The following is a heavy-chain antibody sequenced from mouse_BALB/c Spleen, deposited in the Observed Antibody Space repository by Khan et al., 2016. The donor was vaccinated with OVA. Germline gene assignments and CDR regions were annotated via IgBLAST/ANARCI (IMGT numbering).Heavy chain of an antibody. CDR1: GYIFTSNW. Sequence: QVQLQQTGAELVRPGASVKLSCKTSGYIFTSNWIHWIKQRSGQGLEWIARIYPGTGSTYYNEKFKGKATLTEDKSSSTAYMPLSSLKSEDSAVYFCAICYDYETSYFDVWGAGTTVTVSS. CDR2: IYPGTGST. D-gene: IGHD2-4*01. V-gene: IGHV1S132*01. J-gene: IGHJ1*01. CDR3: AICYDYETSYFDV.